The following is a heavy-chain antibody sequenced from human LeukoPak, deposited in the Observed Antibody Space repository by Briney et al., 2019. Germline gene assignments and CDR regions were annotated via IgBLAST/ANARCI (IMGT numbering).Heavy chain of an antibody. J-gene: IGHJ5*02. Sequence: SETLSLTCAVYGGSFSGYYWSWIRQPPGKGLEWIGEINHSGSTNYNPSLKSRVTISVDTSENQFSLKLSSVTAADTAVYYCASGTSSCWYLGWFDPWGQGTLVTVSS. CDR3: ASGTSSCWYLGWFDP. D-gene: IGHD6-19*01. CDR1: GGSFSGYY. V-gene: IGHV4-34*01. CDR2: INHSGST.